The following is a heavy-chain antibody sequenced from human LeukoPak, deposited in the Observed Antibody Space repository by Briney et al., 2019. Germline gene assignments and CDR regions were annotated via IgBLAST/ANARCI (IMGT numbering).Heavy chain of an antibody. CDR2: VSFDGRNK. J-gene: IGHJ4*02. D-gene: IGHD1-26*01. V-gene: IGHV3-30*04. Sequence: PGGSLRLSGAASGFSLSSYAMHWVRQAPGKGLEWVSFVSFDGRNKNYADSVRGRFTISRDDSKNTLYLQMSSLRNEDTAVYFCARIVGHTRSEFWGQGTLVTVSS. CDR3: ARIVGHTRSEF. CDR1: GFSLSSYA.